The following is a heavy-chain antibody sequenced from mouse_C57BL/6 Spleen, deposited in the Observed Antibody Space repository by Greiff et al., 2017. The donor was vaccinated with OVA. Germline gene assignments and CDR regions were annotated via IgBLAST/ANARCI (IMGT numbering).Heavy chain of an antibody. V-gene: IGHV1-55*01. CDR2: IYPGSGST. CDR3: ARSPVVPYYFDY. J-gene: IGHJ2*01. CDR1: GYTFTSYW. D-gene: IGHD1-1*01. Sequence: QVQLQQPGAELVKPGASVKMSCKASGYTFTSYWITWVKQRPGQGLEWIGDIYPGSGSTNYNEKFKSKATLTVDTSSSTAYMQLSSLTSEDSAVYYCARSPVVPYYFDYWGQGTTLTVSS.